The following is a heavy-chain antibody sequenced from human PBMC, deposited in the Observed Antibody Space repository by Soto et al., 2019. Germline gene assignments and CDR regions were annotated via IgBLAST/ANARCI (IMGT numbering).Heavy chain of an antibody. J-gene: IGHJ5*02. CDR3: ARVGYSSGWSQWNWFDP. CDR1: GGSISSSNW. CDR2: IYHSGST. V-gene: IGHV4-4*02. Sequence: QVQLQESGPGLVKPSGTLSLTCAVSGGSISSSNWWSWVRQPPGKGLEWIGEIYHSGSTNYNPSLTSRVTLSVDKSKIQFSLKLSSVTAADTAVYYCARVGYSSGWSQWNWFDPWGQGTLVTVSS. D-gene: IGHD6-19*01.